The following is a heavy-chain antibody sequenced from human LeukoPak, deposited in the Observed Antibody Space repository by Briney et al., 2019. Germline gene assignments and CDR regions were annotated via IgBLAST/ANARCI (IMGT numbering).Heavy chain of an antibody. J-gene: IGHJ2*01. Sequence: SQTLSLTCTVSGASISSGSSEWAWIRRHRKRGLEWFGYMKHSDSTYYNPSPGTRVTMTVDTSKNRFSLKLSSVTAADSAVYYCARAARQGFTMIVVPFFYFALWGPGTPVTVSS. D-gene: IGHD3-22*01. CDR2: MKHSDST. CDR3: ARAARQGFTMIVVPFFYFAL. V-gene: IGHV4-31*03. CDR1: GASISSGSSE.